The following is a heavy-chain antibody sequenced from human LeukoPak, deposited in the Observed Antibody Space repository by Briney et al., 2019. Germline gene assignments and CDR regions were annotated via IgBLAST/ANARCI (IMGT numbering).Heavy chain of an antibody. CDR1: GGSISSSSYY. V-gene: IGHV4-39*01. CDR2: MYHSGST. D-gene: IGHD3-9*01. Sequence: ASETLSLTCTVSGGSISSSSYYWGWIRQPPGKGLEWIGSMYHSGSTYYNPSLKSRVTTSVDTSKNQFSLELSSVTAADTAVYYCARHRYYNILTHNWFDPWGQGTLVTVSS. CDR3: ARHRYYNILTHNWFDP. J-gene: IGHJ5*02.